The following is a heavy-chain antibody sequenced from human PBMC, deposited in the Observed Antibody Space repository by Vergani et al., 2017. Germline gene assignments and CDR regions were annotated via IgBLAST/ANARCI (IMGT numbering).Heavy chain of an antibody. V-gene: IGHV3-23*01. CDR1: GFTFSSYA. D-gene: IGHD5-12*01. J-gene: IGHJ6*02. Sequence: EVQLLESGGGLVQPGGSLRLSCAASGFTFSSYAMSWVRQAPGKGLEWVSAISGRGGSTYYADSVKGRFTISRDNSKNTLYLQMNSLRAEDTAVYYCAKEKVAPSFESPPDYYYYGMDVWGQGTTVTVSS. CDR3: AKEKVAPSFESPPDYYYYGMDV. CDR2: ISGRGGST.